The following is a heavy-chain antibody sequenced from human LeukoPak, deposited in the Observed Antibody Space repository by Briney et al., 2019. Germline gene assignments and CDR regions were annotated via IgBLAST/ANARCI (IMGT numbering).Heavy chain of an antibody. V-gene: IGHV3-48*02. CDR2: ISSSGSTI. Sequence: GGSLTLSCAASGFTSRSHSMQWVRQAPGKGLEWVSHISSSGSTIYYADSVKGRFTISRDNAKESLFLQMSSLRDEDTAVYYCVFPYWQDLDHWGQGTLVTVSS. CDR3: VFPYWQDLDH. D-gene: IGHD2-15*01. J-gene: IGHJ4*02. CDR1: GFTSRSHS.